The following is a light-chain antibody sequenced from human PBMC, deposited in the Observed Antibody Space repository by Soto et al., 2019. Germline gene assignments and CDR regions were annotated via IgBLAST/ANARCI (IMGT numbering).Light chain of an antibody. V-gene: IGKV4-1*01. CDR2: WAS. J-gene: IGKJ4*01. CDR1: QSVLYSSNNKNY. CDR3: QQHYITPLT. Sequence: DIVMTQSPASLAVSLGERATINCKSSQSVLYSSNNKNYLTWYQQKPGQPPNLLIYWASTRESGVPDRFSGSGSGTDFTLTISSLQAEDVAVYYCQQHYITPLTFGGGTKVEIK.